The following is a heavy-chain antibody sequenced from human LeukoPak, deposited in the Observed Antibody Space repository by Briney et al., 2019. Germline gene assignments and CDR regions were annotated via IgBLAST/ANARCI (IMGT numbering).Heavy chain of an antibody. D-gene: IGHD3-9*01. V-gene: IGHV4-59*08. J-gene: IGHJ4*02. CDR3: ARLGRAWYYDILTGYPIFDY. Sequence: SETLSLTCTVSGGSISSYYWSWIRQPPGKGLEWIGYIYYSGSTNYNPPLKSRVTISVATSKNQFSLKLSSVTAADTAVYYCARLGRAWYYDILTGYPIFDYWGQGTLVTVSS. CDR1: GGSISSYY. CDR2: IYYSGST.